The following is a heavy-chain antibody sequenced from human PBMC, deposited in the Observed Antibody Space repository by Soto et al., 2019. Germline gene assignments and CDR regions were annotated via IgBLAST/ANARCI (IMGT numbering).Heavy chain of an antibody. J-gene: IGHJ6*02. Sequence: QVQLQESGPGLVKPSGTLSLTCAVSGGSISSSNWWSWVRQPPGKGLEWIGEIYHSGSTNYNPSLKSRVTISVDKSKNQFPLKLSSVTAADTAVYYCARVAGELLGGYYYYYGMDVWGQGTTVTVSS. D-gene: IGHD1-26*01. CDR1: GGSISSSNW. CDR3: ARVAGELLGGYYYYYGMDV. CDR2: IYHSGST. V-gene: IGHV4-4*02.